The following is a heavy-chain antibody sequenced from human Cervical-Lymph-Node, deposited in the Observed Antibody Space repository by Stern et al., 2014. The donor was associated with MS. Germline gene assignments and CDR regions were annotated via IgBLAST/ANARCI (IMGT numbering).Heavy chain of an antibody. CDR1: GASMRSYY. Sequence: QVQLQESGPGLVKPSETLSLTCTVSGASMRSYYWSWIRQPPGKGLEWIGYISNYGSAKYNPSLKSRVTISVETSKNQSSRKRNSLTAADTALYFCARHQDYSRSWGFDYWGQGTLVTVSS. CDR3: ARHQDYSRSWGFDY. V-gene: IGHV4-59*08. J-gene: IGHJ4*02. CDR2: ISNYGSA. D-gene: IGHD6-6*01.